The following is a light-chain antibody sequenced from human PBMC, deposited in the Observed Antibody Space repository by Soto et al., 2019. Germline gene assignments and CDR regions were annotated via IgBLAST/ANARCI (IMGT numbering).Light chain of an antibody. V-gene: IGKV1-39*01. J-gene: IGKJ1*01. Sequence: DIQITQSPSSLSASVGDRVTITCRASQGISTYLNWYHQKPGKAPKLLIYAASSLQSGVPSRFSGSGSETDFTLTISSLQPEDFATYSCQQSYSTTWTFGQGTKVEIK. CDR2: AAS. CDR3: QQSYSTTWT. CDR1: QGISTY.